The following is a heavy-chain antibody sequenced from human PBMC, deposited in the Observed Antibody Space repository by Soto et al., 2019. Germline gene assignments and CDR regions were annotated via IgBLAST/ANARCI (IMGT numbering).Heavy chain of an antibody. J-gene: IGHJ6*03. CDR3: AKDGSSSRDPYYYYYYMDV. CDR2: ISWNSGSI. Sequence: GGSLRLSCAASGFTFDDYAMHWVRQAPGKGLEWVSGISWNSGSIGYADSVKGRFTISRDNAKNSLYLQMNSLRAEDTALYYCAKDGSSSRDPYYYYYYMDVWGKGTTVTVSS. D-gene: IGHD6-13*01. CDR1: GFTFDDYA. V-gene: IGHV3-9*01.